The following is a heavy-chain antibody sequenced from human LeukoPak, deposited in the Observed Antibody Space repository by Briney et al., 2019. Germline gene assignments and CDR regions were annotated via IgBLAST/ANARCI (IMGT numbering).Heavy chain of an antibody. D-gene: IGHD6-19*01. CDR2: LHSSGNT. CDR1: GGSIGSSNYY. J-gene: IGHJ4*02. CDR3: ASKRFSSGWAYYFGY. Sequence: PSETLSLTCTVSGGSIGSSNYYWGWVRQPPGKGLEWIGFLHSSGNTYYSPSLNSRVTMSVDMSMNQFSLKLTSVTVADTAVYYCASKRFSSGWAYYFGYWGQGTLVTVSS. V-gene: IGHV4-39*01.